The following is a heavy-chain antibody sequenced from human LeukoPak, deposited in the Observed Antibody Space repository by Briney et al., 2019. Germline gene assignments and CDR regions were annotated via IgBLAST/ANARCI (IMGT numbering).Heavy chain of an antibody. V-gene: IGHV3-30*18. Sequence: GGSLRLSCAASGFTFSSYGMHWVRQAPGKGLEWVAVISYDGSNKYYADSVKGRFTISRDNSKNTLYLQMNSLRAEDTAVYYCAKDPNLHGDYYLDYWGQGTLVTVSS. CDR3: AKDPNLHGDYYLDY. J-gene: IGHJ4*02. D-gene: IGHD4-17*01. CDR2: ISYDGSNK. CDR1: GFTFSSYG.